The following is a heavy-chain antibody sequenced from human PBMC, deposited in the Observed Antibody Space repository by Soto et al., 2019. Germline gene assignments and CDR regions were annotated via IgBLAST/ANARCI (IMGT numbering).Heavy chain of an antibody. CDR1: GFTFSSYS. D-gene: IGHD6-19*01. CDR3: VTGYSSGWKPSYFDY. V-gene: IGHV3-21*01. Sequence: GGYLRLSCAASGFTFSSYSMNWVRQAPGKGLEWVSSISSSSSYIYYADSVKGRFTISRDNAKNSLYLQMNSLRAEDTAVYYCVTGYSSGWKPSYFDYWGQGTLVTVSS. CDR2: ISSSSSYI. J-gene: IGHJ4*02.